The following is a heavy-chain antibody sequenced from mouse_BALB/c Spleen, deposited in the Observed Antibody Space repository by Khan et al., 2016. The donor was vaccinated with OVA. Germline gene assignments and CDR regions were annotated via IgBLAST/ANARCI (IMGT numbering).Heavy chain of an antibody. V-gene: IGHV1S136*01. CDR2: IYPYNDGP. CDR1: GYTFTSYI. D-gene: IGHD2-2*01. J-gene: IGHJ3*01. CDR3: ARGGFGSCAY. Sequence: VQLQQSGPELVKPGASVKMSCKASGYTFTSYIMHWVKQKPGQGLECIGYIYPYNDGPKYNEKFKGKATLSSDKSSSTAYMELSSLTSEDSAVYYCARGGFGSCAYWGQGTLVTVSA.